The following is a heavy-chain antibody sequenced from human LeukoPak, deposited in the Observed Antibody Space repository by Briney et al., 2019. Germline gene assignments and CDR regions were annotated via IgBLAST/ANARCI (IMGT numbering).Heavy chain of an antibody. CDR3: ARDSGELMGYYYYMDV. D-gene: IGHD1-26*01. V-gene: IGHV4-34*01. CDR1: GGSFSGYY. J-gene: IGHJ6*03. Sequence: SETLSLTCAVYGGSFSGYYWSWIRQPPGKGLEWIGEINHSGSTNYNPSLKSRVTISVDTSKNQFSLKLSSVTAADTAVYYCARDSGELMGYYYYMDVWGKGTTVTVSS. CDR2: INHSGST.